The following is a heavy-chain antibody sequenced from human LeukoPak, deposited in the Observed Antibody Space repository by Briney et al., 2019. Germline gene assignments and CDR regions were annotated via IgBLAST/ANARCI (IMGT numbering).Heavy chain of an antibody. CDR2: ISGSGGST. V-gene: IGHV3-23*01. J-gene: IGHJ6*02. D-gene: IGHD4-17*01. Sequence: GGSLRLSCAASGFTFSSFGMTWVRQAPGKGLEWVSGISGSGGSTYYADSVKGRFTISRDNSKNTLYLQMNSLRAEDTAVYYCARDLGDYQYYYYGMDVWGQGTTVTVSS. CDR1: GFTFSSFG. CDR3: ARDLGDYQYYYYGMDV.